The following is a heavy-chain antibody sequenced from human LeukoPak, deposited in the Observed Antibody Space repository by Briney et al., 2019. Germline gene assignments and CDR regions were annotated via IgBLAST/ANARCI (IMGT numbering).Heavy chain of an antibody. J-gene: IGHJ3*02. CDR2: MNPSSGNT. CDR3: AAPAAIPAAFDI. D-gene: IGHD2-2*01. CDR1: GYTFTSYD. Sequence: ASVKVSCKASGYTFTSYDINWVRQATGQGLEWMGWMNPSSGNTGYAQKYQGRVTMTRNTSISTAYMELSSLRSEDTAVYYCAAPAAIPAAFDIWGQGTMVTVSS. V-gene: IGHV1-8*01.